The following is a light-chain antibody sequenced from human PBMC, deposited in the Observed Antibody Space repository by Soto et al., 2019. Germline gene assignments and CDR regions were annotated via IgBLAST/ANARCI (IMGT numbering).Light chain of an antibody. Sequence: QLVLTQSPSASASLGASVKFTCTLSSGHSSYAIAWHQQQPGRGPRYLMKVSSDGSHTRGDGIPDRFSGSSSGAERYLTISSLQSEDEADYYCQTWGTGIRVFGGGTKLTVL. V-gene: IGLV4-69*01. CDR1: SGHSSYA. J-gene: IGLJ3*02. CDR3: QTWGTGIRV. CDR2: VSSDGSH.